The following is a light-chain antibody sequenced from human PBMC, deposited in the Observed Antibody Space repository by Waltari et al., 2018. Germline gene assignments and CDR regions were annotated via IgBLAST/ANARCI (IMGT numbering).Light chain of an antibody. CDR2: AAS. Sequence: DIQMTQSPSSLSASVGDRVTITCRASQSFGSYLNWYQHKPGKAPKLLIYAASSLRSGVPSRFSGSGSGTDFTLTISSLQPEDFATYYCQQSYSTPLTFGGGPRWRSN. J-gene: IGKJ4*01. CDR1: QSFGSY. CDR3: QQSYSTPLT. V-gene: IGKV1-39*01.